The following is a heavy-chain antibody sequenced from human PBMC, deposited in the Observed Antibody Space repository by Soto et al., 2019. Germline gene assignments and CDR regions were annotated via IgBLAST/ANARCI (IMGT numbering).Heavy chain of an antibody. CDR3: ACVAPTIFGAQFHHNLVDV. D-gene: IGHD3-3*01. J-gene: IGHJ6*02. V-gene: IGHV3-11*06. CDR2: ISSSGTYT. Sequence: QVQLVQSGGGLVEPGGSLRLSCAASGFKFSDYHMTWIRQAQGKGLEWISYISSSGTYTTYTDSVKDRFTVSRDNAKSSLYLQMNSLRGEDTAVYYCACVAPTIFGAQFHHNLVDVWGQGNTVTVAS. CDR1: GFKFSDYH.